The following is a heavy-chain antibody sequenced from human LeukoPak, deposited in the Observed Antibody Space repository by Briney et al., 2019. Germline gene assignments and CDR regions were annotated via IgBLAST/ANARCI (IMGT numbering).Heavy chain of an antibody. D-gene: IGHD6-19*01. J-gene: IGHJ4*02. CDR3: ITIRAYRSGR. CDR1: GFTFSNAW. CDR2: IKSKTDGGTT. Sequence: AGGSLRLSCAASGFTFSNAWMSWVRQAPGKGLEWVGRIKSKTDGGTTDYAAPVKGRFTISRDDSKNTLYLQMNSLKTEDTAVYYCITIRAYRSGRWRQGTLVTVSS. V-gene: IGHV3-15*01.